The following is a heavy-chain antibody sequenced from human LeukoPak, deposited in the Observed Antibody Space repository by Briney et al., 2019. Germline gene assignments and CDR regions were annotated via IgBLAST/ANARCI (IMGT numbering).Heavy chain of an antibody. V-gene: IGHV1-8*01. Sequence: ASVKVSCKASGYTFTSYDINWVRQATGQGLEWMGWMNPNSGNTGYAQKFQGRVTMTRNTSISTAYMELSSLRSEDTAVYYCARARPARYSGSYDYWGQGTLVTVSS. J-gene: IGHJ4*02. CDR3: ARARPARYSGSYDY. CDR1: GYTFTSYD. D-gene: IGHD1-26*01. CDR2: MNPNSGNT.